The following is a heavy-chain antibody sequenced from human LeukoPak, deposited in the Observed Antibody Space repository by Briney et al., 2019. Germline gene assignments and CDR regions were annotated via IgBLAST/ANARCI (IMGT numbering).Heavy chain of an antibody. J-gene: IGHJ5*02. Sequence: ASVKVSCKAPGYTFTSYAMNWVRQAPGQGLEWMGWINTNTGNPTYAQGFTGRFVFSLDTSVSTAYLQISGLKAEDTAVYYCARGPPPTVLTTFGWFDPWGQGTLVTVSS. D-gene: IGHD4-11*01. CDR1: GYTFTSYA. CDR3: ARGPPPTVLTTFGWFDP. V-gene: IGHV7-4-1*02. CDR2: INTNTGNP.